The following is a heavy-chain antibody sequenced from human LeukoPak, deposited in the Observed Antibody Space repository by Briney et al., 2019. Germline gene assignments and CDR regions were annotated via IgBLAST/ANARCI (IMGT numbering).Heavy chain of an antibody. CDR3: ARGVVIIEGSYFDY. D-gene: IGHD3-3*01. Sequence: SETLSLTCTVSGASISSSSYYWVWIRQPPGKGLEWIGTIYYSGTTYYNPSLKSRVTISVDTSKNQFSLKLSSVTAADTAVYYCARGVVIIEGSYFDYWGQGTLVTVSS. CDR1: GASISSSSYY. V-gene: IGHV4-39*01. CDR2: IYYSGTT. J-gene: IGHJ4*02.